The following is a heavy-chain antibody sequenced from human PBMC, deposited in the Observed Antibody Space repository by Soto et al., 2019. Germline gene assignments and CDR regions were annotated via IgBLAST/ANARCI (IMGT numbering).Heavy chain of an antibody. CDR3: ARHEWLQLWLVTEY. CDR1: GDSIGSSTNY. CDR2: IYHSGNT. J-gene: IGHJ4*02. D-gene: IGHD5-18*01. V-gene: IGHV4-39*01. Sequence: PSETLSLTCSVSGDSIGSSTNYWGWIRQPPGKGLEWIGTIYHSGNTYYNSTLKSRVAISLDMSKNQFSLRLNSVTAADTAVYYCARHEWLQLWLVTEYWGQGALVTVSS.